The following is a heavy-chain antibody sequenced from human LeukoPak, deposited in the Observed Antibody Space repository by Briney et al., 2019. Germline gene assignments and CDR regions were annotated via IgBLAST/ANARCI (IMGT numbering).Heavy chain of an antibody. D-gene: IGHD1-26*01. J-gene: IGHJ5*02. V-gene: IGHV3-30*02. Sequence: QAGGSLRLSCAASGFTFSSYGMHWVRQAPGKGLEWVAFIRYDGSNKYYADSVKGRFTISRDNSKNTLYLQMNSLRAEDTAVYYCARRKGDWFDPWGQGTLVTVSS. CDR3: ARRKGDWFDP. CDR1: GFTFSSYG. CDR2: IRYDGSNK.